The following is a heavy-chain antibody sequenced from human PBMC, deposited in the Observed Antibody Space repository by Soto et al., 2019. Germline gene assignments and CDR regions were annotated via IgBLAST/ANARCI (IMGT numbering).Heavy chain of an antibody. CDR3: ARWSYLDY. CDR2: ISGSDGKT. CDR1: GFSFGSYA. D-gene: IGHD3-3*01. J-gene: IGHJ4*02. Sequence: HPGXXLXLSWAASGFSFGSYALSWVRQAPGKGLEWVSTISGSDGKTFYADSVKGRFSISRDTSQSTLYLQMNSLRADDTAMYYCARWSYLDYWGQGTRVTVSS. V-gene: IGHV3-23*01.